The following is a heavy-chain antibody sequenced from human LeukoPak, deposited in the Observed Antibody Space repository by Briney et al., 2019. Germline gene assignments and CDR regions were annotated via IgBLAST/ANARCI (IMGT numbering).Heavy chain of an antibody. CDR3: ARDMAAAGTLFPDY. Sequence: SETLSLTCTVSGGSISSYYWSWIRQPAGKGLEWIGRIYTSGSTNYNPSLKSRVTMSVDTSKKQFSLKLSSVTAADTAVYYCARDMAAAGTLFPDYWGQGTLVTVSS. CDR1: GGSISSYY. CDR2: IYTSGST. V-gene: IGHV4-4*07. J-gene: IGHJ4*02. D-gene: IGHD6-13*01.